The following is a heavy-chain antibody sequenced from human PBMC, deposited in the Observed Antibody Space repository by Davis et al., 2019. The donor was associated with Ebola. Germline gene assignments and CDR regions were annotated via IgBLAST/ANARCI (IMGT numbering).Heavy chain of an antibody. CDR2: IYSGGST. CDR1: GFTVSSNY. CDR3: ASTVVPSRGYYYGMDV. Sequence: GESLKISCAASGFTVSSNYMSWVRQAPGKGLEWVSVIYSGGSTYYADSVKGRFTISRHNSKNTLYLQMNSLRAEDTAVYYCASTVVPSRGYYYGMDVWGQGTTVTVSS. D-gene: IGHD2-2*01. V-gene: IGHV3-53*04. J-gene: IGHJ6*02.